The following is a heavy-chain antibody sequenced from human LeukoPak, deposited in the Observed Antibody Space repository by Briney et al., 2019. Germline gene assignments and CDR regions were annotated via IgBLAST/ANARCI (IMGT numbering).Heavy chain of an antibody. CDR3: ARAGSGYSGYERI. V-gene: IGHV1-46*01. CDR1: GYTFRSYY. J-gene: IGHJ4*02. D-gene: IGHD5-12*01. Sequence: ASVKVSCKASGYTFRSYYMHWVRQVPGQGLEWLGIINPSGTSTSFAQKLHGRVTMTRDTSTSTVYMELSRLRSDDTAVYYCARAGSGYSGYERIWGQGTLVTVSS. CDR2: INPSGTST.